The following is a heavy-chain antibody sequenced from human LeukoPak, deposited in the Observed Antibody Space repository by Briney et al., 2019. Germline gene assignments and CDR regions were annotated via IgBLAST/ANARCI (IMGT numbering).Heavy chain of an antibody. CDR1: GFTFSSYS. CDR2: ISSSSSYI. J-gene: IGHJ6*03. Sequence: PGGSLRLSCAASGFTFSSYSMNWVRQAPGKGLEWVSSISSSSSYIYYADSVKGRFTISRDNAKNSLYLQMNSLRAEDTAVYYCARDGGYSYGYLDYYYYMDVWGKGTTVTISS. V-gene: IGHV3-21*01. D-gene: IGHD5-18*01. CDR3: ARDGGYSYGYLDYYYYMDV.